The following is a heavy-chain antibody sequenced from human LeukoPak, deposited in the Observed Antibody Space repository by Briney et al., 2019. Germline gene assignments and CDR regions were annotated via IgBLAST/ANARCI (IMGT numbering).Heavy chain of an antibody. CDR1: GFTFSSYG. J-gene: IGHJ6*02. Sequence: PGGSLRLSCAASGFTFSSYGMHWVRQAPGKGLEWVAVISYDGSNKYYADSVKGRFTISRDNSKNTLYLQMNSLRAEDTAVYYCAKDRIRSKGYYGMDVWGQGTTVTVSS. CDR2: ISYDGSNK. CDR3: AKDRIRSKGYYGMDV. V-gene: IGHV3-30*18. D-gene: IGHD2-15*01.